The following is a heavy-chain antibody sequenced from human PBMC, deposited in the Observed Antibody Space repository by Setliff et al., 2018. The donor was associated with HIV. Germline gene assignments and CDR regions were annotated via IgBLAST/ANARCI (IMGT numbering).Heavy chain of an antibody. D-gene: IGHD2-15*01. J-gene: IGHJ3*02. V-gene: IGHV1-46*01. CDR1: GYTFTSYY. CDR2: INPSGGST. CDR3: ARDLITCSGGSCDGAFDI. Sequence: GASVKVSCKASGYTFTSYYMHWVRQAPGQGLEWMGIINPSGGSTSYAQKFRGRVTMTRDTSTSTVYMELSSLRSEDTAVYYCARDLITCSGGSCDGAFDIWGQETMVTVSS.